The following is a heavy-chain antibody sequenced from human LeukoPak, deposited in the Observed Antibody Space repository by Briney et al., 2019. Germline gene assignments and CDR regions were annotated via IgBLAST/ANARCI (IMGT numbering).Heavy chain of an antibody. V-gene: IGHV3-11*01. CDR2: ISSSGSTI. Sequence: GGSLRLSCAASGFTFSDYYMGWIRQAPGKGLGWVSYISSSGSTIYYADSVKGRFTISRDNAKNSLYLQMTSLRAEDTAVYYCARDSIAVAGTKGGFDDWGQETLVTVSS. D-gene: IGHD6-19*01. CDR3: ARDSIAVAGTKGGFDD. CDR1: GFTFSDYY. J-gene: IGHJ4*02.